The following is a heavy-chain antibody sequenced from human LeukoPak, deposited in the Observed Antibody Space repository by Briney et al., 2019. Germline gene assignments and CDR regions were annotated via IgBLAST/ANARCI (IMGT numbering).Heavy chain of an antibody. J-gene: IGHJ2*01. Sequence: PGGSLRLSCAASGFTFSSYGMHWVRQAPGKGLEWVSYISSSSSSTIYYADSVKGRFTISRDNAKNSLYLQMNSLRDEDTAVYYCARDGPFTYYYDSSGPIIGWYFDLWGRGTLVTVSS. V-gene: IGHV3-48*02. CDR3: ARDGPFTYYYDSSGPIIGWYFDL. CDR1: GFTFSSYG. CDR2: ISSSSSSTI. D-gene: IGHD3-22*01.